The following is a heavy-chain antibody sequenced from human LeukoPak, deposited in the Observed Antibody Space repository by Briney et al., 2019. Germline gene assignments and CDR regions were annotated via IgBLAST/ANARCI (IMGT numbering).Heavy chain of an antibody. D-gene: IGHD1-26*01. CDR2: INLDNGGA. CDR1: GFIISDYY. CDR3: ARDHVGAMSSFDY. V-gene: IGHV1-2*02. Sequence: PGASVKVSCKASGFIISDYYMHWVRQASGQGLESVGWINLDNGGADYAQKFQGKVRLTRDTSITTAYMELFSLTSDDTAVYFCARDHVGAMSSFDYWGQGTLVTVSS. J-gene: IGHJ4*02.